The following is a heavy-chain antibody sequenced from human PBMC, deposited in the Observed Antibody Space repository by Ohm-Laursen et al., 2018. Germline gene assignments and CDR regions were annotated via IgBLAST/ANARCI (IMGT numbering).Heavy chain of an antibody. J-gene: IGHJ4*02. Sequence: SLRLSCAASGFAFSAYNMYWVRQAPGKGLEWVSAISGSGGSTYYADSVKGRFTISRDNSKNTLYLQMNSLRAEDTAVYYCAKDLRAGIGQSITIFGVDYGDWGQGTLVTVSS. CDR2: ISGSGGST. CDR1: GFAFSAYN. CDR3: AKDLRAGIGQSITIFGVDYGD. V-gene: IGHV3-23*01. D-gene: IGHD3-3*01.